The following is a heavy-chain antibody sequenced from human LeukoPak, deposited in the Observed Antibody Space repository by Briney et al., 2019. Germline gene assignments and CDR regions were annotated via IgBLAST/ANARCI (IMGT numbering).Heavy chain of an antibody. CDR1: GFTFSSYS. D-gene: IGHD1-26*01. CDR3: ARDGGSATRYNYYYYMDV. Sequence: PGGSLRLSCAASGFTFSSYSMNWVRQAPGKGLEWVSSISSSSSYIYYADSVKGRFTISRDNAKNSLYLQMNSLRAEDTALYYCARDGGSATRYNYYYYMDVWGKGTTVTVSS. J-gene: IGHJ6*03. V-gene: IGHV3-21*04. CDR2: ISSSSSYI.